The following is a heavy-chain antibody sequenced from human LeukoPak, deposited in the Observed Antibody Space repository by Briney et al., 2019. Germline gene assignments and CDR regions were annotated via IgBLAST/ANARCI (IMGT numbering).Heavy chain of an antibody. CDR1: GLTFSSYW. Sequence: SGGSLRLSCAASGLTFSSYWMSWVRQAPGKGLEWVANIKQDGSEKYYVDSVKGRFTISRDNAKNSLYLQMNSLRAEDTAVYYCARNPWELLLYFDYWGQGTLVTVSS. J-gene: IGHJ4*02. D-gene: IGHD1-26*01. CDR2: IKQDGSEK. V-gene: IGHV3-7*01. CDR3: ARNPWELLLYFDY.